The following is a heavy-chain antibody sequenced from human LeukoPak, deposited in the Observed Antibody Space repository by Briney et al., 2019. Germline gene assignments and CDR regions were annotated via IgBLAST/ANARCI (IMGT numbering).Heavy chain of an antibody. CDR1: GFTFSSHG. D-gene: IGHD6-13*01. CDR2: ISYDGSNK. J-gene: IGHJ4*02. CDR3: ARQHTAATAFDY. V-gene: IGHV3-30*03. Sequence: GGSLRLSCAASGFTFSSHGMHWVRQAPGKGLEWVTFISYDGSNKYYADSVKGRFTISRDNSKNTLFPQMNSLRAEDTAVYYCARQHTAATAFDYWGQGTLVTVSS.